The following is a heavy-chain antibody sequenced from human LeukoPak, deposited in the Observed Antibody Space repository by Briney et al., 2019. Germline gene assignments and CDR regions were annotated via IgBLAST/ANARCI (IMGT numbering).Heavy chain of an antibody. CDR3: AREGD. CDR1: GFTFSNNW. D-gene: IGHD3-16*01. J-gene: IGHJ4*02. Sequence: PGGSLRLSCAASGFTFSNNWMSWVRQAPGKGLEWVANIKEDGSEKKYVDSVKGRFTISRDNTKSSLYLQMNSLRAEGTAVYYCAREGDWGQGTPVTVSS. V-gene: IGHV3-7*01. CDR2: IKEDGSEK.